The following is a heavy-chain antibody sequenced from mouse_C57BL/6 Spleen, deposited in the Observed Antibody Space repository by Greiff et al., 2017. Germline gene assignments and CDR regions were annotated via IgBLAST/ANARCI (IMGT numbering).Heavy chain of an antibody. J-gene: IGHJ1*03. Sequence: LHHPGAELVRPGASVTLSCKASGYTFTDYEMHWVKQTPVHGLEWIGAIDPETGGTAYNQTFKGKAILTADKSSSTAYMELRSLTSEDSAVYYCTRSGLFDVWGTGTTVTVSS. V-gene: IGHV1-15*01. CDR1: GYTFTDYE. CDR2: IDPETGGT. CDR3: TRSGLFDV.